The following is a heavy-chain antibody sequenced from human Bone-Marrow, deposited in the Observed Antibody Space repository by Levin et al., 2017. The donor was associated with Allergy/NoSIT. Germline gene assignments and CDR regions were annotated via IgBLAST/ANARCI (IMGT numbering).Heavy chain of an antibody. CDR3: ARVGSSLQQLRLNWFDP. V-gene: IGHV4-30-4*01. D-gene: IGHD2-15*01. CDR1: GVSITNAAFF. J-gene: IGHJ5*02. Sequence: SQTLSLTCSVSGVSITNAAFFWTWVRQPPGKGLEWIGYTYYNGDAYYNPSLKSRVTMSIDTSGNQFSMNLGFVTVADTAVYYCARVGSSLQQLRLNWFDPWGQGTLVIVSS. CDR2: TYYNGDA.